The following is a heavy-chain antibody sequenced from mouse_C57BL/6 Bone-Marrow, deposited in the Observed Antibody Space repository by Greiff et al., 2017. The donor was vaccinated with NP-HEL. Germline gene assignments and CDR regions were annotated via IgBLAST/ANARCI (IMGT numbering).Heavy chain of an antibody. CDR1: GYTFTSYT. CDR2: INPSSGYT. D-gene: IGHD2-3*01. CDR3: ARRRGQDGYYFAY. Sequence: QVQLKESGAELARPGASVKMSCKASGYTFTSYTLHWVKQRPGQGLEWIGYINPSSGYTKYNQKFKDKATLTADKSSSTAYMQLSSLTSEDSAVYYCARRRGQDGYYFAYWGQGTLVTVSA. V-gene: IGHV1-4*01. J-gene: IGHJ3*01.